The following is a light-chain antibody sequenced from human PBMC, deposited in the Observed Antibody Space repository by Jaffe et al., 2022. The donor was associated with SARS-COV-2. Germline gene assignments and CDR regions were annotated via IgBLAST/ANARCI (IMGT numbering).Light chain of an antibody. CDR2: AAS. CDR3: LQDYTYPLA. V-gene: IGKV1-6*01. CDR1: QDITNY. Sequence: AIQMSQSPSSLSASVGDRVTITCRASQDITNYVGWYQQKPGKAPKLLIYAASSLQSGVPARFSGSGSGTDFTLTISSLQPEDFATYYCLQDYTYPLAFGGGTRVEI. J-gene: IGKJ4*01.